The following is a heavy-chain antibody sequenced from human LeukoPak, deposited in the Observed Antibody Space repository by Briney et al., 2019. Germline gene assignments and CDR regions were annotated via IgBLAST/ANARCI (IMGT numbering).Heavy chain of an antibody. J-gene: IGHJ4*02. V-gene: IGHV3-30*18. CDR2: ISYDGSNK. CDR1: GFTFSSYG. CDR3: AKDSAGDYYGSGGKGFDY. Sequence: PGRSPRLSCAASGFTFSSYGMHWVRQAPGKGLEWVAVISYDGSNKYYADSVKGRFTISRDNSKNTLYLQMNSLRAEDTAVYYCAKDSAGDYYGSGGKGFDYWGQGTLVTVSS. D-gene: IGHD3-10*01.